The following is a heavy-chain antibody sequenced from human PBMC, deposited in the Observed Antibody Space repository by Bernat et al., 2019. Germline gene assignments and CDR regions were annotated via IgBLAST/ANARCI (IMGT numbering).Heavy chain of an antibody. CDR3: ASRSAEGLRWGLE. J-gene: IGHJ4*02. CDR2: FYPGDSDT. Sequence: EVQLLQSGAALKKPGDSLMISCKGSGYSFTSSWFGWVRQMPVKGLEWMGFFYPGDSDTNYSPSFQGEVNISADKSISTAYLQWSSLKASDTAMYYCASRSAEGLRWGLEWGQGTLVTVSS. D-gene: IGHD5-12*01. V-gene: IGHV5-51*01. CDR1: GYSFTSSW.